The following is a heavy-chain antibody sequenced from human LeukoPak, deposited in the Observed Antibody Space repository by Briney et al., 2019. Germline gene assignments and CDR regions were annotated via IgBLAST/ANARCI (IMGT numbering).Heavy chain of an antibody. CDR1: GYTFTTYY. CDR3: ARSSSGSLDY. D-gene: IGHD6-19*01. CDR2: INLSGGDT. V-gene: IGHV1-46*01. Sequence: ASVKVSCKASGYTFTTYYMHWLRQAPGQGLEWMGIINLSGGDTTYSQKFQGRVTMTRDMSTSTVYMELSSLRSADTAVYYCARSSSGSLDYWGQGTLVTVSS. J-gene: IGHJ4*02.